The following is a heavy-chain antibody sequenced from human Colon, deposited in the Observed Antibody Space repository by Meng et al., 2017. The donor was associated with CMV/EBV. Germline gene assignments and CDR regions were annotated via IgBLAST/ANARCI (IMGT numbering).Heavy chain of an antibody. CDR2: MNPYTGSA. V-gene: IGHV1-8*01. CDR1: GYTFTSYD. D-gene: IGHD1-26*01. Sequence: ASVKVSCKASGYTFTSYDIIWVRQAAGQGLEWLGWMNPYTGSAEYTQKLQGRFTVTRDNSKTTAYMDLTGLRSDDTAVYFCARGPRGGTELLDCWGQGTLVTVSS. CDR3: ARGPRGGTELLDC. J-gene: IGHJ4*02.